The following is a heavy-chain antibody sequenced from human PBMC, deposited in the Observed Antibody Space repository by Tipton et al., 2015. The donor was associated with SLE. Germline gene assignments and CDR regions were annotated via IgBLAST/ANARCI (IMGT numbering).Heavy chain of an antibody. CDR3: VSSGYPLGSFDV. J-gene: IGHJ3*01. Sequence: TLSLTCTVSGVSVSSGGYYWNWIRQHPGKGLEWIGCIHSRGSTYYTPSLKSRLTMSVDTSNNQFSLQLSSVTAADTALYYCVSSGYPLGSFDVWGQGTMVTAS. V-gene: IGHV4-31*03. CDR1: GVSVSSGGYY. D-gene: IGHD3-9*01. CDR2: IHSRGST.